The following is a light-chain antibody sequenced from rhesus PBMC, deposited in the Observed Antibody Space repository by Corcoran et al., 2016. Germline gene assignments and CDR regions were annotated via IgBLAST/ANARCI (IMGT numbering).Light chain of an antibody. CDR2: GAS. Sequence: QVILTQSPATLSLSPGERATLSCRASQSVSSYLAWYQQKPGQAPRRLIYGASSMATGIPDRFSGSGAGTDVTLTISSLEPEDVGVYRCYQHSSGYSFGQGTKVEIK. V-gene: IGKV3-10*01. J-gene: IGKJ2*01. CDR3: YQHSSGYS. CDR1: QSVSSY.